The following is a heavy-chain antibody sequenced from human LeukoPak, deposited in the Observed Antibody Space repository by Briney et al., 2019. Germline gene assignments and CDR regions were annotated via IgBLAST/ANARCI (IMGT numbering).Heavy chain of an antibody. CDR1: GFTFTSSA. CDR3: AAARYDYVWGSYRYDAFDI. V-gene: IGHV1-58*01. CDR2: IVVGSGNT. J-gene: IGHJ3*02. Sequence: GTSVNVSCKASGFTFTSSAVQWVRQARGQRLEWIGWIVVGSGNTNYAQKFQERVTITRDMSTSTAYMELSSLRSEDTAVYYCAAARYDYVWGSYRYDAFDIWGQGTMVTVSS. D-gene: IGHD3-16*02.